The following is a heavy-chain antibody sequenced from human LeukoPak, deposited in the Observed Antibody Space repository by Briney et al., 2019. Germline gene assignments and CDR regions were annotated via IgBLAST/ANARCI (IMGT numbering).Heavy chain of an antibody. CDR2: ISGSSSYI. J-gene: IGHJ6*02. Sequence: GGSLRLSCAGSGFTFSNYSINWVRQAPGKGLEWVSSISGSSSYIYYADSVKGRFTISRDNAKNSLYLQMNSLRAEDTAVYYCARDRVVTATYYYYGMDVWGQGTTVTVSS. CDR1: GFTFSNYS. CDR3: ARDRVVTATYYYYGMDV. D-gene: IGHD2-21*02. V-gene: IGHV3-21*01.